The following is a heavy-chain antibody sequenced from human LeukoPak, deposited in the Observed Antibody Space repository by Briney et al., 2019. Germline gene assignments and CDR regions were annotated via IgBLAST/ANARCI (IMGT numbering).Heavy chain of an antibody. J-gene: IGHJ3*02. Sequence: GGSLRLSCEGSGFTFSSYAMSWVRQAPEKGLEWVSSISGSGGTTFYGDSVKGRFTISRDNSKNTLYLQMNSLGAEDTAVYYCAKVTRDSSGSDAFDIWGQGTMVTVSS. V-gene: IGHV3-23*01. CDR1: GFTFSSYA. CDR3: AKVTRDSSGSDAFDI. D-gene: IGHD3-22*01. CDR2: ISGSGGTT.